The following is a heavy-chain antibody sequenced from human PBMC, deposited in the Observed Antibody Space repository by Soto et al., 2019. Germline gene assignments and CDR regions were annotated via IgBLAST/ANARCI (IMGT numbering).Heavy chain of an antibody. D-gene: IGHD1-26*01. CDR2: IKQDGSEK. CDR1: VFTFSSYW. J-gene: IGHJ4*02. Sequence: LRLSFAASVFTFSSYWMTWVRQAPGKGLEWVANIKQDGSEKYYVDSVRGRFTMSRDNAKNSLYLQMNSLRAEDTAVYYCARVVGATQMDFDYWGQGTLVTVSS. CDR3: ARVVGATQMDFDY. V-gene: IGHV3-7*01.